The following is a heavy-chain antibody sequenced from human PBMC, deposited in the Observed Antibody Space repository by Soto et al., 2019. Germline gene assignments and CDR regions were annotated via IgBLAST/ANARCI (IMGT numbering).Heavy chain of an antibody. J-gene: IGHJ5*02. CDR2: IYYSGST. CDR3: ARVGQLVSWFDP. D-gene: IGHD6-6*01. Sequence: SETLSLTCTVSGGSISSGDYYWSWIRQPPGKGLEWIGYIYYSGSTYYNPSLKSRVTISVDTSKNQFSLKLSSVTAADTAVYYCARVGQLVSWFDPWGQGTLVTVSS. V-gene: IGHV4-30-4*01. CDR1: GGSISSGDYY.